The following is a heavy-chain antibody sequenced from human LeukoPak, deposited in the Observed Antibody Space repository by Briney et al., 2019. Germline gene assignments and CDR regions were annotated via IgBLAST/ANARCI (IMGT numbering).Heavy chain of an antibody. CDR3: ARVSIYGLGDAQLADP. J-gene: IGHJ5*02. V-gene: IGHV1-18*01. Sequence: ASVKVSYKASGYTFTGYGFSWVRQAPGQGLEWMGWISLNNGNTDYGQKFQGRVTMTTDTSTGTAYMELRSLRYNDTAVYYCARVSIYGLGDAQLADPWGQGTLVTVSS. D-gene: IGHD3-10*01. CDR2: ISLNNGNT. CDR1: GYTFTGYG.